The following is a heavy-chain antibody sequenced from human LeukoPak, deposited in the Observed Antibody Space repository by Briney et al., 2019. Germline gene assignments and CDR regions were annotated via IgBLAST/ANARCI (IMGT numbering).Heavy chain of an antibody. J-gene: IGHJ6*02. D-gene: IGHD3-10*01. CDR2: ISGSGGNT. CDR1: GFTFSTDV. Sequence: GGSLRLSCAASGFTFSTDVMSWVRQAPGKGLECISAISGSGGNTYYADYVKGRFTISRDNSKHMLYLQMNSLRAEDTAVYYCAKVSGRIQIWPQPFGDGMDVWGQGTTVTVSS. CDR3: AKVSGRIQIWPQPFGDGMDV. V-gene: IGHV3-23*01.